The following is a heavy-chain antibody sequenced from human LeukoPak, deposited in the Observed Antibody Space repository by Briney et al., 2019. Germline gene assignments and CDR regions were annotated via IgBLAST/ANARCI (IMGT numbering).Heavy chain of an antibody. V-gene: IGHV4-59*01. Sequence: SETLSLTCTVSVGSISSYYWSWIRQPPGKGLEWVGYIYYSGSTNYNPSLKSRVTISVDTSKNQVSLKLNSVAAADTSVYYCARDLVHICPSGLGSWGQGTLVTVSS. CDR2: IYYSGST. J-gene: IGHJ5*02. D-gene: IGHD2-21*01. CDR1: VGSISSYY. CDR3: ARDLVHICPSGLGS.